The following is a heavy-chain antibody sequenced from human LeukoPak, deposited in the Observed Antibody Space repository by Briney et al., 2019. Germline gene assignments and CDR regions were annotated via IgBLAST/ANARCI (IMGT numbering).Heavy chain of an antibody. CDR2: TYYRSKWYN. J-gene: IGHJ4*02. V-gene: IGHV6-1*01. D-gene: IGHD2-21*02. CDR1: GDSVSSNSAA. Sequence: SQTLSLTCAISGDSVSSNSAAWNWIRQSPSRGLEWLGSTYYRSKWYNDYAVSVKSLITINPDTSKNQFSLQLNSVTPEDTAVYYCARSQPYCGGDCYSGFDYWGQGTLVTVSS. CDR3: ARSQPYCGGDCYSGFDY.